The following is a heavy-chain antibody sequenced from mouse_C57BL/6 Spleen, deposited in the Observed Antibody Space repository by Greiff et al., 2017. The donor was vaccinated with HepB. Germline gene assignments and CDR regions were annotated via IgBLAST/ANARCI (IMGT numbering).Heavy chain of an antibody. CDR3: APIYYDYDYWYFDV. CDR1: GFSLTSYG. D-gene: IGHD2-4*01. Sequence: QVQLQQSGPGLVQPSQSLSITCTVSGFSLTSYGVHWVRQSPGKGLEWLGVIWRGGSTDYNAAFMSRLSITKDNSKSQVFFKMNSLQADDTAIYYCAPIYYDYDYWYFDVWGTGTTVTVSS. J-gene: IGHJ1*03. CDR2: IWRGGST. V-gene: IGHV2-5*01.